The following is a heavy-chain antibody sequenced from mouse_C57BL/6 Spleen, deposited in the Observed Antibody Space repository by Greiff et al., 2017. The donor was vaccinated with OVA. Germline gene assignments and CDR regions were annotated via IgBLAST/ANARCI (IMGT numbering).Heavy chain of an antibody. CDR2: IYPGSGST. Sequence: QVQLQQPGAELVKPGASVKMSCKASGYTFTSYWITWVKQRPGQGLEWIGDIYPGSGSTNYNEKFKSKATLTVDTSSSTAYMQLSSLTSEDSAVYDCEREGLLRAWFAYWGQGTLVTVSA. CDR1: GYTFTSYW. J-gene: IGHJ3*01. V-gene: IGHV1-55*01. D-gene: IGHD1-1*01. CDR3: EREGLLRAWFAY.